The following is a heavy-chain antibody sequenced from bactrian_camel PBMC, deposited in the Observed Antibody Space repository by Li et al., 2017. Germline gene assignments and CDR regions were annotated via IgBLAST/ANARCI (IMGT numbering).Heavy chain of an antibody. J-gene: IGHJ4*01. CDR3: ANVRLNHDLGRWDGVNY. CDR2: VVSDGGKK. V-gene: IGHV3S31*01. Sequence: VQLVESGGNLVQPGGSLRLACAASGFTFSSYAMSWARQAPGKGLEWVAAVVSDGGKKYYADSVKGRFTVFRDNAKNTLYLQLSSLKTEDMAMYYCANVRLNHDLGRWDGVNYWGQGTQVTVS. D-gene: IGHD1*01. CDR1: GFTFSSYA.